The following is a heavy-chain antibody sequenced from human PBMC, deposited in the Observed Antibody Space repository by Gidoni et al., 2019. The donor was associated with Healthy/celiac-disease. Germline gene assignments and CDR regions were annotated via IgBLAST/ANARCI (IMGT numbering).Heavy chain of an antibody. CDR2: TYNSGST. Sequence: QVQLQESGPGLVKPSETLSLTCTVSGGSISSYYWSWIRQPPGKGLEWIGYTYNSGSTNYNPSLKSGVTISVDTSKNQFSLKLGSVTAADTAVYYCASSSGGYGGGGSFDYWGQGTLVTVSS. CDR3: ASSSGGYGGGGSFDY. D-gene: IGHD6-19*01. V-gene: IGHV4-59*01. J-gene: IGHJ4*02. CDR1: GGSISSYY.